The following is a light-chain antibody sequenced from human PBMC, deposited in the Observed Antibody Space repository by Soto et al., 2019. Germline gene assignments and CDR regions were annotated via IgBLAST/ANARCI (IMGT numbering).Light chain of an antibody. CDR1: SSDFGNYKF. V-gene: IGLV2-23*01. CDR3: FSFTSSNTHV. Sequence: QSALTQPASVSGSPGQSVTISCTGTSSDFGNYKFVSWYQRHPGTVPKVIIYETSKRPSGVSDRFSGSKSGNTASLTISGLQAEDEADYYCFSFTSSNTHVFGSGTKLTVL. CDR2: ETS. J-gene: IGLJ1*01.